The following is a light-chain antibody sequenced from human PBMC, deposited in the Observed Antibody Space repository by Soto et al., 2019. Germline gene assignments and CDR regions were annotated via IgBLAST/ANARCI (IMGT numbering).Light chain of an antibody. CDR2: DAS. V-gene: IGKV3-11*01. CDR3: QQRSHWPPIT. Sequence: EIVVTQSPATLSLSPGERATLSCRASQSVSNYLAWYQQKPGQAPRLLIYDASNRATGIPARFSGSGSGTDFTLTISSLEPEDFAVYFCQQRSHWPPITFGQGTRLEIK. CDR1: QSVSNY. J-gene: IGKJ5*01.